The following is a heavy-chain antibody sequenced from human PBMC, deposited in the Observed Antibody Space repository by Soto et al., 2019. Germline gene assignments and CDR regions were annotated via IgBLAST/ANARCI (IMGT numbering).Heavy chain of an antibody. CDR2: IHHSETT. V-gene: IGHV4-4*01. CDR3: GSTSHDDSTDCYNLAV. D-gene: IGHD2-2*01. Sequence: QVQLQESGPGLVKPSGTLSLTCAISGGSISSNNWWTCVRQSPGKGLEWFGEIHHSETTIYNPSLDRRLTIEVAKSKTRLSPKLTSVSALYRADSWCGSTSHDDSTDCYNLAVWGHETSVPVSS. J-gene: IGHJ6*02. CDR1: GGSISSNNW.